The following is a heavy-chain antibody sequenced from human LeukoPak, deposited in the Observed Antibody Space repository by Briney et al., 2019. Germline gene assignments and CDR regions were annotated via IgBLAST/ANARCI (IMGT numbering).Heavy chain of an antibody. D-gene: IGHD3-22*01. CDR3: ARELDSSDRYYYYGMDV. CDR1: GGTFSSYA. J-gene: IGHJ6*02. V-gene: IGHV1-69*04. Sequence: SVKVSCKASGGTFSSYAISWVRQAPGRGLEWMGRIIPIFGIANYAQKFQGRVTITADKSTSTAYMELSSLRSEDTAVYYCARELDSSDRYYYYGMDVWAKGPRSPSP. CDR2: IIPIFGIA.